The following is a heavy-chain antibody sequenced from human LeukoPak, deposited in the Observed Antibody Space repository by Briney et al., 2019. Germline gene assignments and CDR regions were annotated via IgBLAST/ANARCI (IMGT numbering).Heavy chain of an antibody. D-gene: IGHD5-18*01. J-gene: IGHJ4*02. CDR1: GFTFSSYG. CDR2: IWYDGSNK. CDR3: ARAPAMVIAGYFDY. Sequence: GRSLRLSCAASGFTFSSYGMHWVRQAPGKGLEWVAVIWYDGSNKYYADSVKGRFTISRDNSKNTLYLLMNSLRAEDTAVYYCARAPAMVIAGYFDYWGQGTLVTVSS. V-gene: IGHV3-33*01.